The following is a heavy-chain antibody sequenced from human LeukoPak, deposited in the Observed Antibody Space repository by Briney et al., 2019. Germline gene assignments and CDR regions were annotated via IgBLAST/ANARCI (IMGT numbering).Heavy chain of an antibody. Sequence: GGSLRLSCAASGFTFSDYYMSWIRQAPGRGLEWVSYISSSGSTIYYADSVKGRFTISRDNAKNSLYLQMNSLRAEDTAVYYCARRSEWPYVRDWGQGTLVTVSS. CDR3: ARRSEWPYVRD. D-gene: IGHD3-3*01. J-gene: IGHJ4*02. V-gene: IGHV3-11*01. CDR2: ISSSGSTI. CDR1: GFTFSDYY.